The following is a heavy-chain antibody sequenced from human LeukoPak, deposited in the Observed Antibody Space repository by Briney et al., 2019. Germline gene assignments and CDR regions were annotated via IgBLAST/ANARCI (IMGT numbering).Heavy chain of an antibody. CDR2: INSDGSST. D-gene: IGHD6-19*01. V-gene: IGHV3-74*01. CDR1: GFTFSSYW. Sequence: GGSLRLSCAASGFTFSSYWMHWVRQAPGKGPVWVSHINSDGSSTSYADSVRGRFTISRDNAKDTLYLQMNSLRAEDTAVYYCAKYGYSTSSGWYDTNFDYWGQGTLVTVSS. CDR3: AKYGYSTSSGWYDTNFDY. J-gene: IGHJ4*02.